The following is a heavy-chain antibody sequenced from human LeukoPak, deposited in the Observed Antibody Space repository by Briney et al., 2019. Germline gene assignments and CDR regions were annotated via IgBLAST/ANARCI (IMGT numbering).Heavy chain of an antibody. CDR1: EFTFSSYS. V-gene: IGHV3-7*01. Sequence: PGGSLRLSCVVSEFTFSSYSMIWVRQAPGKGLQWVANMKKDGSETKYVESVKGRFTISRDNAKNSLYLQMNSLRAEDTAVYYCGRHRSGSGTYFIDYWGQGTLVSVSS. J-gene: IGHJ4*02. D-gene: IGHD3-10*01. CDR3: GRHRSGSGTYFIDY. CDR2: MKKDGSET.